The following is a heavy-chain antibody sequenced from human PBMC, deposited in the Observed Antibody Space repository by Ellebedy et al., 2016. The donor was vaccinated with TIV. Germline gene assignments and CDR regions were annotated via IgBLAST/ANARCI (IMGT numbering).Heavy chain of an antibody. D-gene: IGHD5/OR15-5a*01. CDR1: GDPITGSHW. Sequence: GSLRLXCAVSGDPITGSHWWSWVRQPPGRGLEWIGEIYPGGSTNYNPSLKSRVTMSIDESKNGFSLTLTSVTAADTAIYYCARRLQSTRLDSWGQGTLVTVSS. V-gene: IGHV4-4*02. CDR3: ARRLQSTRLDS. CDR2: IYPGGST. J-gene: IGHJ4*02.